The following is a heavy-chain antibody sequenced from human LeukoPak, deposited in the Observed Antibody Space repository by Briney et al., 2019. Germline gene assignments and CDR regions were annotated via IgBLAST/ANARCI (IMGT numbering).Heavy chain of an antibody. J-gene: IGHJ4*02. CDR3: AKSRGVAGFDY. V-gene: IGHV3-23*01. CDR1: GFTFSSYG. D-gene: IGHD6-19*01. Sequence: GGSLRLSCGASGFTFSSYGMSWFRQAPGKGLEWVSAISGSGDSTYYADSVKGRFTISRDNSKNTLYLQMNSLRAEDTAVYYCAKSRGVAGFDYWGQGTLVTVSS. CDR2: ISGSGDST.